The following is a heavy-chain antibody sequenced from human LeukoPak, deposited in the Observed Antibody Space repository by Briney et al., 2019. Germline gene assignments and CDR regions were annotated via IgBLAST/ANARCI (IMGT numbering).Heavy chain of an antibody. D-gene: IGHD6-13*01. Sequence: PGRSLRLSCATSGFTFNTYWMQWVRQVPGKGLVWVSRIDSNGGGATYADSVKGRFTTSRVNGNNTMYLQMNSLRAEDTAIYYCARAKYSSRWSLDYWGQGALVTVSS. CDR1: GFTFNTYW. J-gene: IGHJ4*02. V-gene: IGHV3-74*03. CDR3: ARAKYSSRWSLDY. CDR2: IDSNGGGA.